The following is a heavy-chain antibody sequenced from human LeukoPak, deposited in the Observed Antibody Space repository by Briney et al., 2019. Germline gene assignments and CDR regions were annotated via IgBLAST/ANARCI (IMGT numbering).Heavy chain of an antibody. V-gene: IGHV4-59*11. D-gene: IGHD6-13*01. CDR3: ASSIAAAGGFDY. Sequence: PSETLSLTYTVSGGSISSHYWSWIRQPPGKGLEWIGYIYYSGSTNYNPSLKSRVTISVDTSKNQFSLKLSSVTAADTAVYYCASSIAAAGGFDYWGQGTLVTVSS. CDR2: IYYSGST. CDR1: GGSISSHY. J-gene: IGHJ4*02.